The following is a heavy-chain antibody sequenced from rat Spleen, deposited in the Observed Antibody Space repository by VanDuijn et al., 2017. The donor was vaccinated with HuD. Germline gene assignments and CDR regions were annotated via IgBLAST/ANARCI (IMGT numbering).Heavy chain of an antibody. CDR3: AVTGYYSSYTRLMDA. Sequence: EVQLQESGPGLVKPSQSLSLTCSVTGYSITSNYWGWIRKFPGNKMEWMGYISYSGSTSYNPSLKSRISITRDTSKNQFFLQVNSVTTEDTATYYCAVTGYYSSYTRLMDAWGQGVMVTVSS. CDR1: GYSITSNY. V-gene: IGHV3-1*01. D-gene: IGHD1-2*01. J-gene: IGHJ2*01. CDR2: ISYSGST.